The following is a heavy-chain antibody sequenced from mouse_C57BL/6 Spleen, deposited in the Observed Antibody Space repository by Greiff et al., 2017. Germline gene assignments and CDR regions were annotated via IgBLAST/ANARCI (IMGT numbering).Heavy chain of an antibody. D-gene: IGHD2-5*01. V-gene: IGHV1-69*01. CDR1: GYTFTSYW. CDR3: ARSGYSNAMDY. Sequence: VQLQQSGAELVMPGASVKLSCKASGYTFTSYWMHWVKQRPGQGLEWIGEIDPSDSYTNYNQKFKGKSTLTVDKSSSTAYMQLSSLTSEDSAVYYCARSGYSNAMDYWGQGTSVTVSS. J-gene: IGHJ4*01. CDR2: IDPSDSYT.